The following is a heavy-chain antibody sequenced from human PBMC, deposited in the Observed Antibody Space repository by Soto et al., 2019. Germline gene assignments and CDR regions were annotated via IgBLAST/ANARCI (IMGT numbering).Heavy chain of an antibody. Sequence: GGSLRLSCAASGFTFSSYSMNWVRQAPGKGLEWVSSISSSSSYIYYADSVKGRFTISRDNAKNSLYLQMNSLRAEDTAVYYCARVLEQLVRNYYYGMDVWGQGTTVTVSS. V-gene: IGHV3-21*01. CDR1: GFTFSSYS. D-gene: IGHD6-6*01. CDR2: ISSSSSYI. CDR3: ARVLEQLVRNYYYGMDV. J-gene: IGHJ6*02.